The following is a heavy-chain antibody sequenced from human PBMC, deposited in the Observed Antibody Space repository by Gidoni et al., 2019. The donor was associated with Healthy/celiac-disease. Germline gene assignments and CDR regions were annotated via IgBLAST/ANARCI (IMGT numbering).Heavy chain of an antibody. J-gene: IGHJ4*02. CDR3: ARVNDRLLWFGDLEPLFDY. CDR1: GGSFSGYY. Sequence: QVQLQQWGAGLLKPSETLSLTCAVYGGSFSGYYWSWIRQPPGKGLEWIGEINHSGSTNYNPSLKSRVTISVDTSKNQFSLKLSSVTAADTAVYYCARVNDRLLWFGDLEPLFDYWGQGTLVTVSS. D-gene: IGHD3-10*01. CDR2: INHSGST. V-gene: IGHV4-34*01.